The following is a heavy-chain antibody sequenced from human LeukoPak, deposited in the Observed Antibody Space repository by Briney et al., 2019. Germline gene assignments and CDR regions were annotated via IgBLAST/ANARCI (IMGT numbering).Heavy chain of an antibody. Sequence: GGFLRLSCAASGFTFTDYYMSWVRQAPGKGLEWISYIGKRGTDINYADSVKGRFTVSRDNAKSSLFLQMDNLRAEDTAVYYCATTARVGQNWGQGTLVTVSS. CDR3: ATTARVGQN. CDR2: IGKRGTDI. D-gene: IGHD3/OR15-3a*01. V-gene: IGHV3-11*01. J-gene: IGHJ4*02. CDR1: GFTFTDYY.